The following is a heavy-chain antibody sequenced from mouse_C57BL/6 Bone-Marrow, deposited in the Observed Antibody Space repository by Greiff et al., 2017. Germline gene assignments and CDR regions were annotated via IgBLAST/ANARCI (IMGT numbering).Heavy chain of an antibody. J-gene: IGHJ3*01. CDR1: GYTFTSYW. Sequence: VQLQQPGAELVRPGSSVKLSCKASGYTFTSYWMDWVKQRPGQGLEWIGTIYPSDSETHYNQKFKDKATLTVDKSSSTAYMQLSSLTSEDYAVYYCARSEGLPSRVFADWGQGTLVTVSA. V-gene: IGHV1-61*01. CDR2: IYPSDSET. D-gene: IGHD2-10*01. CDR3: ARSEGLPSRVFAD.